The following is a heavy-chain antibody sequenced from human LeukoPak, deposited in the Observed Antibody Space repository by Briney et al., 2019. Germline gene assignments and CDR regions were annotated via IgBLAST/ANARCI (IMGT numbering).Heavy chain of an antibody. Sequence: GGSLRLSCAASGFTFSSYSMNWVRQAPGKGLEWVSSISSSSSYIYYADSVKGRFTISRDNAKNSLYLQMNSLRAEDTAVYYCARGKMATIPLAYWGQGTLVTVSS. D-gene: IGHD5-24*01. CDR1: GFTFSSYS. V-gene: IGHV3-21*01. CDR3: ARGKMATIPLAY. CDR2: ISSSSSYI. J-gene: IGHJ4*02.